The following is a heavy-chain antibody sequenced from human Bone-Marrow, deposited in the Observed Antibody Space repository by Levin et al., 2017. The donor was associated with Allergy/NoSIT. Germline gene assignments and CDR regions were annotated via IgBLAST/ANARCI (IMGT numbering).Heavy chain of an antibody. Sequence: ASVKVSCETSGGTFSSYAISWVRQAPGQGLEWMGGIIPIFGTTSYAQKFQGRVTITADESTSTAFMELSSLTFEDTAVYYCARGIGHQLEQNYYYYYMDVWGNGTTVTVTS. CDR3: ARGIGHQLEQNYYYYYMDV. V-gene: IGHV1-69*13. J-gene: IGHJ6*03. CDR1: GGTFSSYA. D-gene: IGHD1/OR15-1a*01. CDR2: IIPIFGTT.